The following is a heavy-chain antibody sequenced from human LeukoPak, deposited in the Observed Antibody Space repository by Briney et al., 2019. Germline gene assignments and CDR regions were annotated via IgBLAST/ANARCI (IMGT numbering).Heavy chain of an antibody. D-gene: IGHD3-3*01. CDR1: GFTFSSYA. CDR3: AKQVGNSAYYTLDY. CDR2: ISDDGDST. Sequence: GGSLRLSCATSGFTFSSYAMSWVRQAPGKGLEWVSTISDDGDSTYHADSVKGRFTISRDNSKNTLYLQMNSLRAEDTAVYYCAKQVGNSAYYTLDYWGQGTLVTVSS. V-gene: IGHV3-23*01. J-gene: IGHJ4*02.